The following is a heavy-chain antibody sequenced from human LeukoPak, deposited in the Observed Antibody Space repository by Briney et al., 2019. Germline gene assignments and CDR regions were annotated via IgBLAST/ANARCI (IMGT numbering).Heavy chain of an antibody. D-gene: IGHD2/OR15-2a*01. V-gene: IGHV4-4*07. CDR3: ARAFGPNDAFDI. J-gene: IGHJ3*02. Sequence: PPETLSHTCTVPGGSISSSIWRCIRPPAGKGLEWIGCIDISRSSNYTPCLKIRVTRYVDTSKLQLSLKLSCVTAADTAVYYCARAFGPNDAFDIWGQGTMVTVSA. CDR2: IDISRSS. CDR1: GGSISSSI.